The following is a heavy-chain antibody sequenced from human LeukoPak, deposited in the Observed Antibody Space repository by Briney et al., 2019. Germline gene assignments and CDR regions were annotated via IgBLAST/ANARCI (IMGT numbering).Heavy chain of an antibody. J-gene: IGHJ4*02. Sequence: GGSLRLSCAASGFTFSDYRMNWVRQAPGKGLEWVGRIKSKTDGGTTDYAAPVKGRFTISRDDSKNTLYLQMNSLKTEDTAVYYCATTPKYCSGGSCWPLDYWGQGTLVTVSS. CDR2: IKSKTDGGTT. D-gene: IGHD2-15*01. CDR3: ATTPKYCSGGSCWPLDY. CDR1: GFTFSDYR. V-gene: IGHV3-15*07.